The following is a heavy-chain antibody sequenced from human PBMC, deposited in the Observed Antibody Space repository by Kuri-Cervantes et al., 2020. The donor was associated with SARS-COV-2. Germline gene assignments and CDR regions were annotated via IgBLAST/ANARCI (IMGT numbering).Heavy chain of an antibody. CDR3: AGAFPSPFDY. D-gene: IGHD4/OR15-4a*01. Sequence: GSLRLSCTVSGGSISGSGYYWAWIRQPPGKGLEWIGHIHYRETTYYNPSLKSRATISVDTSKNQFSLKLSSVTAADTAVYYCAGAFPSPFDYWGQGTLVTVSS. CDR1: GGSISGSGYY. J-gene: IGHJ4*02. CDR2: IHYRETT. V-gene: IGHV4-39*01.